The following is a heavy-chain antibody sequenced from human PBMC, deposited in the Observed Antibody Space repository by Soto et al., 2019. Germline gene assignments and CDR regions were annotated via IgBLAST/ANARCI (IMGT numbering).Heavy chain of an antibody. Sequence: GESLKISCTGSGYNFDTYWIGWVRQMAGKGLEWMGIIYPGDFDTRYSQSFQGHFTMSVDKSINTAYLQWNNLETSDTAIYYYARLLGYSFGHQEFFDYWGQGTPVTVSS. CDR1: GYNFDTYW. CDR2: IYPGDFDT. D-gene: IGHD5-18*01. J-gene: IGHJ4*02. CDR3: ARLLGYSFGHQEFFDY. V-gene: IGHV5-51*01.